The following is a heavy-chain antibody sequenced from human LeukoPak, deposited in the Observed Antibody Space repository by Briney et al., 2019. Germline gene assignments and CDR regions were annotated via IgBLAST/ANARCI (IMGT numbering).Heavy chain of an antibody. CDR2: INSDGSST. D-gene: IGHD4-23*01. J-gene: IGHJ4*02. CDR3: ARDREDNPTVVTY. Sequence: PGGSLRLSCAASGFTFSSYWMHWVRQAPGKGLVRVSRINSDGSSTSYADSVKGRFTISRDNAKNTLYLQMNSLRAEDTAVYYCARDREDNPTVVTYWGQGTLVTVSS. V-gene: IGHV3-74*01. CDR1: GFTFSSYW.